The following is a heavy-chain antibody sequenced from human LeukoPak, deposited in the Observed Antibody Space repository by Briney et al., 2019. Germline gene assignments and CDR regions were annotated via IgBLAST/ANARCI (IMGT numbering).Heavy chain of an antibody. CDR2: ISYDGSNK. V-gene: IGHV3-30*18. J-gene: IGHJ4*02. Sequence: GGSLRLSCAASGFTFSSYGMHWVRQAPGKGLEWVAVISYDGSNKYYADSVKGRFTISRDNSKNTLYLQMNSLRAEDTAVYYCAKDQYYYDSRGHFDYWGQGTLVTVSS. CDR1: GFTFSSYG. D-gene: IGHD3-22*01. CDR3: AKDQYYYDSRGHFDY.